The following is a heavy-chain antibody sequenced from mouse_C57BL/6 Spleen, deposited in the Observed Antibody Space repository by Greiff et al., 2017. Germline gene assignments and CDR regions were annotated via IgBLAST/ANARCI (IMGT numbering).Heavy chain of an antibody. D-gene: IGHD2-2*01. CDR3: ARGDYGYDEGDY. CDR2: IYPGDGDT. CDR1: GYAFSSYW. J-gene: IGHJ2*01. V-gene: IGHV1-80*01. Sequence: QVQLQQSGAELVKPGASVKISCKASGYAFSSYWMNWVKQRPGKGLEWIGQIYPGDGDTNYNGKFKGKATLTADKSSSTAYMQLSSLTSEESAVYFCARGDYGYDEGDYWGQGTTLTVSS.